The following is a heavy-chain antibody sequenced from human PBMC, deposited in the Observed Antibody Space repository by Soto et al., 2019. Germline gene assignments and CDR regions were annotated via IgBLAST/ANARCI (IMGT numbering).Heavy chain of an antibody. CDR1: GGSVSSGSYY. V-gene: IGHV4-61*01. D-gene: IGHD3-22*01. CDR2: IYYSGST. CDR3: ASRGYYDSSGYYCYGMDV. J-gene: IGHJ6*02. Sequence: SETLSLTCTVSGGSVSSGSYYWSWIRQPPGKGLEWIGYIYYSGSTNYNPSPKSRVTISVDTSKNQFSLKLSSVTAADTAVYYCASRGYYDSSGYYCYGMDVWGQGTTVTVS.